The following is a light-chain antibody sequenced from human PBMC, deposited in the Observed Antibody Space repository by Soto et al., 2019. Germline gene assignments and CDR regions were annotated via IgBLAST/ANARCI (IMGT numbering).Light chain of an antibody. V-gene: IGKV3-20*01. CDR3: QQYGSSPWT. Sequence: EIVLTQSPGTLSLSSGERATLSCRASQSVSDNYLAWYQQKPGQAPRLLIYGASSRAAGIPDRFSGSGSGPEFTLTISRLGPADVAVYFCQQYGSSPWTFGQGTKVEIK. J-gene: IGKJ1*01. CDR2: GAS. CDR1: QSVSDNY.